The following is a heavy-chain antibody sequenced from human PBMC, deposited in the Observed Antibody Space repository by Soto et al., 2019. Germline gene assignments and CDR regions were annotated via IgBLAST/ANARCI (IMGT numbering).Heavy chain of an antibody. J-gene: IGHJ6*02. Sequence: GESLKISCEGSGYRFTTCWIGWVRQMPGKGLEWMGIIYPGDSDTRYSPSFQGQVTISXXXXXXTXYXQXXSLKAXDTAIYYCARRYDSSHGMDVWGQGTTVTVSS. CDR1: GYRFTTCW. D-gene: IGHD3-22*01. V-gene: IGHV5-51*01. CDR2: IYPGDSDT. CDR3: ARRYDSSHGMDV.